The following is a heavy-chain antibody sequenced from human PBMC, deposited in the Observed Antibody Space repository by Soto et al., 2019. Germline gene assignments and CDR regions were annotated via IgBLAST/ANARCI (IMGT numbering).Heavy chain of an antibody. D-gene: IGHD2-2*01. Sequence: QVQLQESGPGLVKPSETLSLTCRVSGDSISSYYWSWIRQPPGKGLEWIGYIYYSGSTNYNPSLTSRVTISVDTSKNQFSLKLSSLTAADTAVYYCARGCSSTTCPFDYWGQGALVTVSS. CDR2: IYYSGST. J-gene: IGHJ4*02. CDR3: ARGCSSTTCPFDY. V-gene: IGHV4-59*01. CDR1: GDSISSYY.